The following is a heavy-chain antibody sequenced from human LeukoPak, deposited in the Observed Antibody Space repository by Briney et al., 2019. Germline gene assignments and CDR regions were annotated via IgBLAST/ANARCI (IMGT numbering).Heavy chain of an antibody. D-gene: IGHD5-12*01. CDR3: ARQITDQSSGYDSIDY. CDR2: IYPGDSDT. Sequence: GESLKISCKASGYTFITYWIGWVRQMPGKGLEWMGIIYPGDSDTRYSPSFEGQVTISADKSITTAYLQWSSLKASDTAMYYCARQITDQSSGYDSIDYWGQGTLVTVSS. CDR1: GYTFITYW. V-gene: IGHV5-51*01. J-gene: IGHJ4*02.